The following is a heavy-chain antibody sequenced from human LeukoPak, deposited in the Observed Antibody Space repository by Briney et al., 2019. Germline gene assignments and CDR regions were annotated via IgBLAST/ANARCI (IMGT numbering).Heavy chain of an antibody. CDR3: ARLPTRYGHFDY. J-gene: IGHJ4*02. Sequence: PGGSLRLSYAASGFTFSHYAMSWVRQAPGKGPEWVSAISKDGGDSYYADPVKGRFAISRDNSKNMLYLQMNSLRAEDTAVYYCARLPTRYGHFDYWGQGTLVTVSS. CDR2: ISKDGGDS. V-gene: IGHV3-23*01. CDR1: GFTFSHYA. D-gene: IGHD5-18*01.